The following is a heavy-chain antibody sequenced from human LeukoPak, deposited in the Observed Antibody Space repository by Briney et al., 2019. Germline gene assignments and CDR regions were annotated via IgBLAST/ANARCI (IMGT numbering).Heavy chain of an antibody. D-gene: IGHD6-13*01. V-gene: IGHV3-23*01. CDR1: GFTFDDYA. Sequence: GGSLRLSCAASGFTFDDYAMHWVRQAPGKGLEWVSSLSGSGSSPNYVDSVKGRFTISRDNSKNTLYLQMNSLRAEDTAVYYCANALGGGNTWYYFDCWGQGTLVTVSS. CDR3: ANALGGGNTWYYFDC. J-gene: IGHJ4*02. CDR2: LSGSGSSP.